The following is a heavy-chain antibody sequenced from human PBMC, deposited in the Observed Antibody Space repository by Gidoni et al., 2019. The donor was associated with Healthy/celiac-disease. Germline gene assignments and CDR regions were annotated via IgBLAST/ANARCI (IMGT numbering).Heavy chain of an antibody. CDR3: ARDANWFDP. Sequence: QVQLVESGGGVVQPGRSLRLSCAGSGFTFSSYGMHWVRQGPGKGLGWVAVIWYDGSNKYYADSVKGRFTISRDNSKNTLYLQMNSLRAEDTAVYYCARDANWFDPWGQGTLVTVSS. J-gene: IGHJ5*02. V-gene: IGHV3-33*01. CDR2: IWYDGSNK. CDR1: GFTFSSYG.